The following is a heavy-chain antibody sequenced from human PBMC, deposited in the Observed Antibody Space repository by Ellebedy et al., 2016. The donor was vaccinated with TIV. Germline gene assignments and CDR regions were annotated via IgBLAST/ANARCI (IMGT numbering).Heavy chain of an antibody. CDR3: ARAAIAVAGREFDY. CDR2: IYYSGST. CDR1: GGSISSYY. Sequence: MPSETLSLTCTVSGGSISSYYWSWIRQPPGKGLEWIGYIYYSGSTNYNPSLKSRVTISVDTSKNQFSLKLSSVTAADTAVYYCARAAIAVAGREFDYWGQGTLVTVSS. J-gene: IGHJ4*02. V-gene: IGHV4-59*12. D-gene: IGHD6-19*01.